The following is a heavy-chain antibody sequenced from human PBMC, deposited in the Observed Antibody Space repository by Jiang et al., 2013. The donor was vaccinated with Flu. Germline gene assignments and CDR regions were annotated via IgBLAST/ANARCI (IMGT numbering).Heavy chain of an antibody. CDR1: GYSFTSYW. D-gene: IGHD1-26*01. V-gene: IGHV5-51*01. J-gene: IGHJ3*02. CDR3: ACTLFGSYSFDAFDI. Sequence: GAEVKKPGESLKISCKGSGYSFTSYWIGWVRQMPGKGLEWMGIIYPGDSDTRYSPSFQGQVTISADKSISTAYLQWSSLKASDTAMYYCACTLFGSYSFDAFDIVGPRDNGHRLF. CDR2: IYPGDSDT.